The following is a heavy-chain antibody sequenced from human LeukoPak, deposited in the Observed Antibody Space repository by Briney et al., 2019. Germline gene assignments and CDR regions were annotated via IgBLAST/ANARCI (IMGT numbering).Heavy chain of an antibody. D-gene: IGHD3-10*01. Sequence: GGSLRLSCAASGFTFSTYSMNWVRQAPGKGLVWVSRINSDGTTTYADSVKGRFTISRDNAKNTLYLQMNRLRAEDTALYYCASAYYYRLPDWGQGTLVTVSS. J-gene: IGHJ4*02. V-gene: IGHV3-74*01. CDR1: GFTFSTYS. CDR3: ASAYYYRLPD. CDR2: INSDGTT.